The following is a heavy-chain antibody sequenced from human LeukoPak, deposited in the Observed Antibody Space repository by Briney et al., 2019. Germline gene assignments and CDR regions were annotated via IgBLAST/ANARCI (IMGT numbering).Heavy chain of an antibody. CDR3: ARDRITSGWYFDL. V-gene: IGHV3-64*01. Sequence: GGSLRLSCVASGFTFSSYAMHWVRQTPGKGLEYVSGINSNGGSTHYANSVKGRFTISRDNSKHTLYLQVNSLRAEDTAVYYCARDRITSGWYFDLWGRGTLVTVSS. D-gene: IGHD1-1*01. CDR2: INSNGGST. CDR1: GFTFSSYA. J-gene: IGHJ2*01.